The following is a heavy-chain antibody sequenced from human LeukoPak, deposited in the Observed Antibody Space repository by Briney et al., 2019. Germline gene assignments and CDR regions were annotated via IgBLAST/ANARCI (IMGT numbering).Heavy chain of an antibody. J-gene: IGHJ6*02. CDR3: ARGAVATIPYYYYYYGMDV. D-gene: IGHD5-12*01. Sequence: GASVKVSCKASGYTFTSYGINWVRQATGQGLEWMGWMNPNSGNTGYAQKFQGRVTMTRNTSISTAYMELSSLRSEDTAVYYCARGAVATIPYYYYYYGMDVWGQGTTVTVSS. V-gene: IGHV1-8*01. CDR1: GYTFTSYG. CDR2: MNPNSGNT.